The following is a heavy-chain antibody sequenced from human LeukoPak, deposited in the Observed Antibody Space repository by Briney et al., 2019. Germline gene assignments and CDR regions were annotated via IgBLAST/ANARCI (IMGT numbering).Heavy chain of an antibody. CDR2: ISFSGGV. J-gene: IGHJ4*02. CDR1: GGSFSGNS. V-gene: IGHV4-34*01. Sequence: SETLSLTCAVSGGSFSGNSWSWIRQSPGKGLEWIGEISFSGGVTYNPSLKSRVSISVDTSKNQFSLKVTSVTAADTAVYYCARAGMVFEYFFDYWGQGTLVTVSS. D-gene: IGHD2-8*01. CDR3: ARAGMVFEYFFDY.